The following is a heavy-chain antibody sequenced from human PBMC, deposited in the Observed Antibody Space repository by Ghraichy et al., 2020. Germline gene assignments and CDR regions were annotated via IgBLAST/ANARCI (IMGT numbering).Heavy chain of an antibody. J-gene: IGHJ4*02. CDR3: ARERRDDFWSGYYDYYFDY. Sequence: SETLSLTCTVSVGSISSYYWSWIRQPPGKGLEWIGYIYYSGSTNYNPSLKSRVTISVDTSKNQFSLKLSSVTAADTAVYYCARERRDDFWSGYYDYYFDYWGQGTLVTVSS. D-gene: IGHD3-3*01. V-gene: IGHV4-59*01. CDR2: IYYSGST. CDR1: VGSISSYY.